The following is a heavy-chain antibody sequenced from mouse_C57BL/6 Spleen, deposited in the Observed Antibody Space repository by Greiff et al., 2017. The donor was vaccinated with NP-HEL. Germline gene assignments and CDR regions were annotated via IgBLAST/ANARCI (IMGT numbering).Heavy chain of an antibody. CDR2: ISDGGSYT. CDR1: GFTFSSYA. Sequence: EVKLVESGGGLVKPGGSLKLSCAASGFTFSSYAMSWVRQTPEKRLEWVATISDGGSYTYYPDNVKGRFTISRDNAKNNLYLQMSHLKSEDTAMYYCAREGIYYSNPYWYFDVWGTGTTVTVSS. CDR3: AREGIYYSNPYWYFDV. J-gene: IGHJ1*03. V-gene: IGHV5-4*01. D-gene: IGHD2-5*01.